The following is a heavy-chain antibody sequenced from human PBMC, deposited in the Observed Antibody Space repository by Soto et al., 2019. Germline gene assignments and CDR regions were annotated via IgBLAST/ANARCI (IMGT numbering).Heavy chain of an antibody. CDR1: GFTFDDYA. J-gene: IGHJ6*03. V-gene: IGHV3-9*01. CDR3: AKSTGGHYYYYMDV. CDR2: ISWNSGSI. Sequence: GGSLRLSCAASGFTFDDYAMHWVRQAPGKGLEWVSGISWNSGSIGYADSVKGRFTISRDNAKNSLYLQMNSLRDEDTAVYYCAKSTGGHYYYYMDVWGKGTTVTVSS. D-gene: IGHD1-26*01.